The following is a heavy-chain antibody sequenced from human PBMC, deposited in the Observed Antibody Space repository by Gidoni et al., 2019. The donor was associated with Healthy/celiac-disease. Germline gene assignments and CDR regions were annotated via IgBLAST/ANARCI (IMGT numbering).Heavy chain of an antibody. CDR1: GGSISSSSYY. Sequence: QLQLQESGPGLVKPSETLSLTCTVSGGSISSSSYYWGWIRQPPGKGLEWIGSIYYSGSTYYNPSLKSRVTISVDTSKNQFSLKLSSVTAADTAVYYCARLGFTDYGDYEDFDYWGQGTLVTVSS. V-gene: IGHV4-39*01. CDR3: ARLGFTDYGDYEDFDY. CDR2: IYYSGST. D-gene: IGHD4-17*01. J-gene: IGHJ4*02.